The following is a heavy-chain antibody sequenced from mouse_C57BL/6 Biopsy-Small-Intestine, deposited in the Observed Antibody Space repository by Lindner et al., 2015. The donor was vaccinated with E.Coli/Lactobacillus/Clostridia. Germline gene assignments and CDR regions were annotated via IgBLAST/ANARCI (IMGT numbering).Heavy chain of an antibody. CDR1: GYTFTSYD. Sequence: VQLQESGPELVKPGASVKLSCKASGYTFTSYDINWVKQRPGQGLEWIGWIYPRDGSTKYNEKFKDKATLTVDTSSSTAYMELHSLTSEDSAVYFCARGAWFAYWGQGTLVTVSA. J-gene: IGHJ3*01. V-gene: IGHV1-85*01. CDR2: IYPRDGST. CDR3: ARGAWFAY.